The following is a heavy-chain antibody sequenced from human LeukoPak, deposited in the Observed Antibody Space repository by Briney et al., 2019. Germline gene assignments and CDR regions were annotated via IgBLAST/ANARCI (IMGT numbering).Heavy chain of an antibody. CDR2: ISVSGAST. Sequence: GGSLRLSCAASGFTLSNFAMSWVRQAPGKGLECVSVISVSGASTYFADSVRGRFTISRDNSKNTLYLQMNSLRAEDTAVYYCAKDSGGQRYPPSYFDYWGQGTLVTVSS. J-gene: IGHJ4*02. CDR3: AKDSGGQRYPPSYFDY. D-gene: IGHD3-16*01. V-gene: IGHV3-23*01. CDR1: GFTLSNFA.